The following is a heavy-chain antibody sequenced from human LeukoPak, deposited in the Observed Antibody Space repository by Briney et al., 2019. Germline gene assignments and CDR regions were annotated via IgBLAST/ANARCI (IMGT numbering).Heavy chain of an antibody. V-gene: IGHV1-69*13. D-gene: IGHD3-3*01. J-gene: IGHJ5*02. CDR3: VTERSNYDFWSGPNWFDP. CDR2: IIPIFGTA. CDR1: GGTFSSYA. Sequence: SVKVSCKASGGTFSSYAISWVRPAPGQGLEWMGGIIPIFGTANYAQKLQGRVTITADESTSTASMELSSLRSEDTAVYYCVTERSNYDFWSGPNWFDPWGQGTLVTVSS.